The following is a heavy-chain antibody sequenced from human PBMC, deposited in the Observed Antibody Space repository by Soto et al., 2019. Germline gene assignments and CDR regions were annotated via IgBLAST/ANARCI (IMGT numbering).Heavy chain of an antibody. Sequence: PGGSLRLSCAASGFTFSNTWMSWVRQAPGKGLEWVGRIKSKTDGGTTDYAAPVKGRFTISRDDSKNTLYLQMNSLRAEDTALYYCAKDLVAARPYWGQGTLVTVSS. CDR1: GFTFSNTW. D-gene: IGHD6-6*01. CDR2: IKSKTDGGTT. CDR3: AKDLVAARPY. V-gene: IGHV3-15*01. J-gene: IGHJ4*02.